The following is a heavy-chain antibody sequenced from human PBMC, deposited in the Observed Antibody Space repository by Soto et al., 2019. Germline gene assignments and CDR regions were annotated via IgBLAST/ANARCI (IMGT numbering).Heavy chain of an antibody. CDR3: AKDAYSSGWYSIYYYYGMDV. CDR2: ISYDGSNK. V-gene: IGHV3-30*18. CDR1: GFTFSSYG. Sequence: QVQLVEGGGGVVQPGRSLRLSCAASGFTFSSYGMHWVRQAPGKGLEWVAVISYDGSNKYYADSVKGRFTISRDNSKNTLYLQMNSLRAEDTAVYYCAKDAYSSGWYSIYYYYGMDVW. J-gene: IGHJ6*01. D-gene: IGHD6-19*01.